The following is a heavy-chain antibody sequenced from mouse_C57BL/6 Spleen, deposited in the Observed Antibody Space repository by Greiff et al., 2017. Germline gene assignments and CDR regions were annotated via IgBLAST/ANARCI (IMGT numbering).Heavy chain of an antibody. CDR3: ADGGYDGYYFDY. V-gene: IGHV1-82*01. CDR1: GYAFSSSW. CDR2: IYPGDGDT. D-gene: IGHD2-3*01. J-gene: IGHJ2*01. Sequence: VQLQESGPELVKPGASVKISCKASGYAFSSSWMNWVKQRPGKGLEWIGRIYPGDGDTNYNGKFKGKATLTADKSSSTAYMQLSSLTSEDSAVDFCADGGYDGYYFDYWGQGTTLTVSS.